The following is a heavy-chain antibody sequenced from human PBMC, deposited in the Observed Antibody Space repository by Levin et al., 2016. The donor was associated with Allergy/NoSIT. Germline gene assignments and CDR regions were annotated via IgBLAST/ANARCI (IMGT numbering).Heavy chain of an antibody. CDR2: ISYDGSNK. Sequence: WIRQPPGKGLEWVAVISYDGSNKYYADSVKGRFTISRDNSKNTLYLQMNSLRAEDTAVYYCAKDLGGYQLLIYYYYGMDVWGQGTTVTVSS. D-gene: IGHD2-2*01. CDR3: AKDLGGYQLLIYYYYGMDV. J-gene: IGHJ6*02. V-gene: IGHV3-30*18.